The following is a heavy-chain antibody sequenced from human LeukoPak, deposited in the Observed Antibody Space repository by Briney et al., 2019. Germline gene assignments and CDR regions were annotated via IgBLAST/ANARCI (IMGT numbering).Heavy chain of an antibody. CDR1: GGSFSSGDYY. Sequence: SQTLSLTCTVSGGSFSSGDYYWSWIRQPPGKGLEWIGSIYYSGSTYYNPSLKSRVTISVDTSKNQFSLKLSSVTAADTAVYYCASTIAARYYYYGMDVWGQGTTVTVSS. CDR3: ASTIAARYYYYGMDV. J-gene: IGHJ6*02. CDR2: IYYSGST. D-gene: IGHD6-6*01. V-gene: IGHV4-39*01.